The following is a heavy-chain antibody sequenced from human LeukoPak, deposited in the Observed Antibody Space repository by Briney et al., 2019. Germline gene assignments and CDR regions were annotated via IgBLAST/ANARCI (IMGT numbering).Heavy chain of an antibody. D-gene: IGHD3-3*01. CDR1: GFTFSSYS. Sequence: GGSLRLSCAASGFTFSSYSMNWVRQAPGKGLEWVSYISSSSSTIYYADSVKGRFTISRDNAKNSLYLQMNSLRAEDTAVYYCARDLNKGIFLPNSWFDPWGQGTLVTVSS. J-gene: IGHJ5*02. CDR3: ARDLNKGIFLPNSWFDP. V-gene: IGHV3-48*01. CDR2: ISSSSSTI.